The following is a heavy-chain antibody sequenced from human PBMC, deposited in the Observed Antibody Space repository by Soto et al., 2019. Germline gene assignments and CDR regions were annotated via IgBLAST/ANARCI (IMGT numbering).Heavy chain of an antibody. CDR2: ISYDGSNR. CDR1: GLTFRSNG. D-gene: IGHD6-6*01. V-gene: IGHV3-30*18. CDR3: AKGPSIAALGY. J-gene: IGHJ4*02. Sequence: GGSLRLSCAASGLTFRSNGMHWVRQAPGKGLEWVAVISYDGSNRYYADSVKGRFTISRDNSKNTLYLQMNSLRAEDTAVYYCAKGPSIAALGYWGQGTLVTVSS.